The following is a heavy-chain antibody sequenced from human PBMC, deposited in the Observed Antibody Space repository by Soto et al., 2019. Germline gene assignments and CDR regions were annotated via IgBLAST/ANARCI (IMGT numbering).Heavy chain of an antibody. Sequence: PSETLSLTCTVSGGSISSGSYYWSWIRQPPGKGLEWIGYIYYSGSTNYNPSLKSRVTISVDTSKNQFSLKLSSVTAADTAVYYCASGRSGYYYPFDYWGQGTLVTVSS. D-gene: IGHD3-22*01. J-gene: IGHJ4*02. CDR1: GGSISSGSYY. CDR3: ASGRSGYYYPFDY. CDR2: IYYSGST. V-gene: IGHV4-61*01.